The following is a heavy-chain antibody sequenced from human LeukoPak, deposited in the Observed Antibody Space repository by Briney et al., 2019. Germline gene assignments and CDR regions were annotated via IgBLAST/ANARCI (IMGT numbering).Heavy chain of an antibody. CDR1: GGTFSSYA. J-gene: IGHJ4*02. CDR2: INPNSGGT. CDR3: ARDGGYFDY. V-gene: IGHV1-18*01. Sequence: ASVKVSCKASGGTFSSYAISWVRQAPGQGLEWMGGINPNSGGTNYAQRFQGRVTMTTDTSTSTAYMELRSLRFDDTAVYYCARDGGYFDYWGRGTLVTVSS.